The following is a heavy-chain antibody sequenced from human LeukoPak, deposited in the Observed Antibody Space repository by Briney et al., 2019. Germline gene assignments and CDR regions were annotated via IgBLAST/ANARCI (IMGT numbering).Heavy chain of an antibody. J-gene: IGHJ5*02. CDR2: ISAYNGNT. CDR1: GYTFTSYG. Sequence: GASVKVSCKASGYTFTSYGISWVRQAPGQGLEWMGCISAYNGNTNYAQMLQGRDTMTTDTSKSTAYKELWSLRAYDTGVYYCARRHRSSSGAFSWGQRTLVTVSS. V-gene: IGHV1-18*04. CDR3: ARRHRSSSGAFS. D-gene: IGHD6-6*01.